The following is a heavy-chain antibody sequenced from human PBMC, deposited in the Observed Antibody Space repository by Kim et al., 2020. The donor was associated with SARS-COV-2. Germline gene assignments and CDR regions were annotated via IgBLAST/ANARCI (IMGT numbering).Heavy chain of an antibody. Sequence: YSTSLKTRLTISKDTSKNQVVLTMTNMDPVDTATYYCARMNGIAAAGLDYWGQGTLVTVSS. CDR3: ARMNGIAAAGLDY. V-gene: IGHV2-70*01. D-gene: IGHD6-13*01. J-gene: IGHJ4*02.